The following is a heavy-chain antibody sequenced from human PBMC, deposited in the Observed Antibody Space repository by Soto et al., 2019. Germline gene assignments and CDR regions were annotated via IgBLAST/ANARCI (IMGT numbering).Heavy chain of an antibody. V-gene: IGHV4-30-4*01. J-gene: IGHJ6*02. D-gene: IGHD2-2*01. CDR3: ARNIVVVPAARNTYFIGYYYYGMDV. Sequence: SETLSLTCTVSGGSISSGDYYWSWIRQPPGKGLEWIGYIYYSGSTYYNPSLKSRVTISVDTSKNQFSLKLSSVTAADTAVYYCARNIVVVPAARNTYFIGYYYYGMDVWGQGTTVTVSS. CDR1: GGSISSGDYY. CDR2: IYYSGST.